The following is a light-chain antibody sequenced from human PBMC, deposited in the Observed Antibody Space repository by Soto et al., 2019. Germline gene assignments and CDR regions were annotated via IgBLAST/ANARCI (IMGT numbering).Light chain of an antibody. V-gene: IGKV1-12*01. CDR2: AAS. J-gene: IGKJ4*02. CDR1: QGISSL. Sequence: DIQMTQSPSSVSASVGDRVTITCRASQGISSLLAWYQQKPGKAPTLLIYAASCLQSGVPSRFSGSGSGTDFTLTISSLQTEDFATYYCQQDNSFPLTFGGGTKVEIK. CDR3: QQDNSFPLT.